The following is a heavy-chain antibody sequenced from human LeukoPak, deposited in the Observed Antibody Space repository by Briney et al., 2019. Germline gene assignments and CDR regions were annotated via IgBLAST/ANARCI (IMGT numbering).Heavy chain of an antibody. CDR2: INPSGGST. Sequence: ASVKVSCKASGYTFTGYYMHWVRQAPGQGLEWMGIINPSGGSTSYAQKFQGRVTMTRDMSTSTVYMELSSLRSEDTAVYYCARAPSDLCGGDCLDAFDIWGQGTMVTVSS. CDR3: ARAPSDLCGGDCLDAFDI. D-gene: IGHD2-21*02. CDR1: GYTFTGYY. J-gene: IGHJ3*02. V-gene: IGHV1-46*01.